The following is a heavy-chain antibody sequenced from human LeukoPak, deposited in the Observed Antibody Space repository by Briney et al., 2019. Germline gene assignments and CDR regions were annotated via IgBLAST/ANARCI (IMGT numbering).Heavy chain of an antibody. CDR1: GYTFTSYY. Sequence: SVKVSCKASGYTFTSYYMHWVRQAPGQGLEWMGIINPSGGSTSYARKFQGRVTMTRDTSTSTVYMELSSLRSEDTAVYYCARDTATYYYDSSGQGAFDIWGQGTMVTVSS. CDR3: ARDTATYYYDSSGQGAFDI. V-gene: IGHV1-46*01. CDR2: INPSGGST. D-gene: IGHD3-22*01. J-gene: IGHJ3*02.